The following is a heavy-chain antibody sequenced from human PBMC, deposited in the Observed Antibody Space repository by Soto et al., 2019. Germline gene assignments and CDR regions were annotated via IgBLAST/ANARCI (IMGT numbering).Heavy chain of an antibody. CDR2: ISAYNGNT. D-gene: IGHD3-9*01. J-gene: IGHJ4*02. CDR3: AREYYDFLTGSPIRGGRYFDD. V-gene: IGHV1-18*01. Sequence: ASVKVSCKASGYTFTSYGITWVRQAPGQGLEWMGWISAYNGNTNYAQKLQGRVTMTTDTSTSTAYMELRSLRSDDTAVYYCAREYYDFLTGSPIRGGRYFDDWGQGTRVTVSS. CDR1: GYTFTSYG.